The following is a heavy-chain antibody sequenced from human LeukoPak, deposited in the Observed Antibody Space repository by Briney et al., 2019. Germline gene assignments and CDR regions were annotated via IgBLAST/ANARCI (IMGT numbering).Heavy chain of an antibody. J-gene: IGHJ4*02. CDR2: ISSGSIYK. Sequence: PGGSLRLSCAASGFTFSSYNMNWVRQAPGRGLEWVSSISSGSIYKDYTDSVKGRFTISRDDAKDSLYLQLNSLTAEDTAVYYCTRGQYRPLWGQGTLVTVSS. CDR1: GFTFSSYN. CDR3: TRGQYRPL. V-gene: IGHV3-21*06. D-gene: IGHD2-2*01.